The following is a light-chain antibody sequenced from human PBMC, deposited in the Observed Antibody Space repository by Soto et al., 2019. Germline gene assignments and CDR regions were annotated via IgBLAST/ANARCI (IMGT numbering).Light chain of an antibody. CDR1: QSIGST. CDR3: QQYFNWPLTWT. V-gene: IGKV3-15*01. Sequence: EIVMTQFPVTLSVSPGERVTLSCRASQSIGSTLAWYLQRPGQPPRLLIYGASTRATDAPARFSGSGSGTEFTLVISSLQSEDFAVYYCQQYFNWPLTWTFGPGTKVQIK. CDR2: GAS. J-gene: IGKJ3*01.